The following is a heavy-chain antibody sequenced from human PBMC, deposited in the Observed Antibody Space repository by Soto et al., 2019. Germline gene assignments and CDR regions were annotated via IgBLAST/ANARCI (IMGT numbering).Heavy chain of an antibody. CDR2: TSGSGFKK. D-gene: IGHD1-26*01. Sequence: GGSLRLSCAASGFIFENFGMSWVRQAPGKGLEWISSTSGSGFKKYYADSVKGRFTISRDNSKSTVYLELNNLSAEDTAVYHCAKNQGVELVPLATVDWFDPWGQGSVVTVSS. CDR1: GFIFENFG. CDR3: AKNQGVELVPLATVDWFDP. J-gene: IGHJ5*02. V-gene: IGHV3-23*01.